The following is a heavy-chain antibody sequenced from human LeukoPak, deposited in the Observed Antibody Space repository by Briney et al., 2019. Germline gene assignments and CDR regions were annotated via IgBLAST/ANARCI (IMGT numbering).Heavy chain of an antibody. V-gene: IGHV1-2*02. CDR1: GYTFTGYY. CDR2: INPNSGGT. D-gene: IGHD2-2*01. CDR3: ARDAGYCSSTSCKLYYYGMDV. J-gene: IGHJ6*02. Sequence: ASVKVSCKASGYTFTGYYMHWVRQAPGQGLKWMGWINPNSGGTNNAQKFQGRVTMTRDTSISTAYMELSRLRSDDTAVYYCARDAGYCSSTSCKLYYYGMDVWGQGTTVTVSS.